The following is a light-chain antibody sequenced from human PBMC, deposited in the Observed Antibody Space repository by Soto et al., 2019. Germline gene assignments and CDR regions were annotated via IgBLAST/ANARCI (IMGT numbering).Light chain of an antibody. CDR1: SSDVGGYDF. Sequence: QSVLTQPRSVSGSPGQSVTISCTGTSSDVGGYDFVSWYQQHPGKAPKLMIYDVSKRPSGVPDRFSGSKSGNTASLTISGLQAEDEADYYCCSFAGSHTWYVFGTGTKLTV. CDR2: DVS. J-gene: IGLJ1*01. CDR3: CSFAGSHTWYV. V-gene: IGLV2-11*01.